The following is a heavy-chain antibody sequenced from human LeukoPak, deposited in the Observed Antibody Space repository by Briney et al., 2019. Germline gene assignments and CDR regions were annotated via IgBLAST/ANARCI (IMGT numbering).Heavy chain of an antibody. D-gene: IGHD4-17*01. V-gene: IGHV4-30-4*08. CDR3: ARDSTVTLAYGMDV. Sequence: SETLSLTCTVSGGSISSSDYFWAWIRQPPGKGLEWIGYIYYSGSTYYNPSLKSRVTISVDTSKNQFSLKLSSVTAADTAVYYCARDSTVTLAYGMDVWGQGTTVTVSS. J-gene: IGHJ6*02. CDR2: IYYSGST. CDR1: GGSISSSDYF.